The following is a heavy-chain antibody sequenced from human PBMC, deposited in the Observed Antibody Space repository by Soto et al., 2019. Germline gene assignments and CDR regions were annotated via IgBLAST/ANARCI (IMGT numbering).Heavy chain of an antibody. CDR2: INHSGST. J-gene: IGHJ4*02. CDR1: GGSFSGYY. Sequence: SETLSLTCAVYGGSFSGYYWSWIRQPPGKGLEWIGEINHSGSTNYNPSLKSRVTISVDTSKNQFSLKLSSVTAADTAVYYCARFGDFWRGWRNFDYWGQGTLVTVSS. CDR3: ARFGDFWRGWRNFDY. D-gene: IGHD3-3*01. V-gene: IGHV4-34*01.